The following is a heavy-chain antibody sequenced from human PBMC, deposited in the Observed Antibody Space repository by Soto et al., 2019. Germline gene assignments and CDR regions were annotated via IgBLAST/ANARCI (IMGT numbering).Heavy chain of an antibody. CDR2: LSPSGRLT. D-gene: IGHD3-10*01. CDR3: AKDISAVENDGAGFDY. Sequence: GGSLRLSCTASGFTFVTYGMSWVRQAPGKRLEWVSGLSPSGRLTYYAESVKGRFTVSRDNFQSTLYLQMHSLRVEDTGIYYCAKDISAVENDGAGFDYWGQGALVTVSS. J-gene: IGHJ4*02. CDR1: GFTFVTYG. V-gene: IGHV3-23*01.